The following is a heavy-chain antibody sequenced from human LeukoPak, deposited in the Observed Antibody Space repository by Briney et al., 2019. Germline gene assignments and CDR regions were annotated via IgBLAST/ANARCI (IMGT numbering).Heavy chain of an antibody. CDR3: ARALRLGYCSSTSCYASLY. V-gene: IGHV1-18*01. CDR2: ISAYNGNT. J-gene: IGHJ4*02. CDR1: GYTFTSYG. D-gene: IGHD2-2*01. Sequence: ASVTVSCKASGYTFTSYGISWVRQAPGQGLEWMGWISAYNGNTNYAQKLQGRVTMTTDTSTSTAYMELRSLRSDDTAVYYCARALRLGYCSSTSCYASLYWGQGTLVTVSS.